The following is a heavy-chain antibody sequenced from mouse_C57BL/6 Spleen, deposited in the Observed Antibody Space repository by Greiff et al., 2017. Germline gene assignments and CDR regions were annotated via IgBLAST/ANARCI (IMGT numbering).Heavy chain of an antibody. CDR3: ARKNYGSSSRYFDV. J-gene: IGHJ1*03. CDR2: IHPNSGST. CDR1: GYTFTSYW. V-gene: IGHV1-64*01. D-gene: IGHD1-1*01. Sequence: QVQLQQPGAELVKPGASVKLSCKASGYTFTSYWMHWVKQRHGQGLEWIGMIHPNSGSTNYNEKFKSKATLTVDKSSSPAYMQLSSLTSDDSAFYDCARKNYGSSSRYFDVWGTGTTVTVAS.